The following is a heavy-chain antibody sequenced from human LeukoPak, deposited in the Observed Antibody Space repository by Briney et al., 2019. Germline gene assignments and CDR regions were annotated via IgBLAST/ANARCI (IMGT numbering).Heavy chain of an antibody. CDR1: GGSITSGGNY. CDR2: IFSSGHT. Sequence: SETLSLTCTVSGGSITSGGNYWNWIRQRPGRGLEWIGYIFSSGHTYYNPSLKSRVFLSVDTSQNHFSLKLTSVTPAETAVYYCARAPSVAWYHSQVWGQGTLVTVSS. D-gene: IGHD1-14*01. V-gene: IGHV4-31*03. J-gene: IGHJ1*01. CDR3: ARAPSVAWYHSQV.